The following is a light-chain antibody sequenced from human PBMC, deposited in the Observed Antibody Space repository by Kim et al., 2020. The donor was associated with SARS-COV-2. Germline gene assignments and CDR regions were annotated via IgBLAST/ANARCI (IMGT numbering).Light chain of an antibody. Sequence: SPGEGATLSCRARQSVSSTYLAWYQQKSGQAPRLLIYGTSTRATGTPDRFSGSGSGTDFTLTISRLEPEDFAVYYCQQYGTSPRTFGGGTKVDIK. J-gene: IGKJ4*01. CDR3: QQYGTSPRT. CDR2: GTS. V-gene: IGKV3-20*01. CDR1: QSVSSTY.